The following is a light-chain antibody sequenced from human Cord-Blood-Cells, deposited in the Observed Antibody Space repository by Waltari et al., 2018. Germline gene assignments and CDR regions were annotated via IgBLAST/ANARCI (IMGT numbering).Light chain of an antibody. CDR1: SSDVGCYNY. J-gene: IGLJ3*02. Sequence: QSALTQPASVSGSPGQAITISCTGTSSDVGCYNYVSCSQQHPGKAPKLMIYDVSNRPSGVSNRFSGSKSGNTASLTISGLQAEDEADYYCSSYTSSSTRVFGGGTKLTVL. CDR2: DVS. CDR3: SSYTSSSTRV. V-gene: IGLV2-14*03.